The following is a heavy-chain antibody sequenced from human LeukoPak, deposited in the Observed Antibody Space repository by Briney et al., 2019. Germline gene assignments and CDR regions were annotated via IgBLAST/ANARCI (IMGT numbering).Heavy chain of an antibody. Sequence: GASVKVSCKASGYTFISYDINWVRQATGQGLEWMGWMNPNSGNTDYAQKFQGRVTMTRNTSISTAYMELSSLRSEDTAVYYCARAYSGRYFDYWGQGTLVTVSS. CDR3: ARAYSGRYFDY. D-gene: IGHD1-26*01. CDR2: MNPNSGNT. V-gene: IGHV1-8*01. J-gene: IGHJ4*02. CDR1: GYTFISYD.